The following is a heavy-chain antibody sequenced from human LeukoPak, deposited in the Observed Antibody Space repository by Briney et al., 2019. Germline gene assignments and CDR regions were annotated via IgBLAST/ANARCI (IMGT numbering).Heavy chain of an antibody. CDR2: IKSKTDGGTT. J-gene: IGHJ3*02. Sequence: GGSLRLSCAASGFTFSNYAMSWVRQAPGKGLEWVGRIKSKTDGGTTDYAAPVKGRFTISTDDSKNTLYLQMNSLKTEDTAVYYCTTDGIYSYGYSAAFDIWGQGTMVTVSS. D-gene: IGHD5-18*01. CDR3: TTDGIYSYGYSAAFDI. V-gene: IGHV3-15*01. CDR1: GFTFSNYA.